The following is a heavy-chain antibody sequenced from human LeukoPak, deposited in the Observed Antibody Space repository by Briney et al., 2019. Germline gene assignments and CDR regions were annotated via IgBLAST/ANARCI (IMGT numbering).Heavy chain of an antibody. J-gene: IGHJ2*01. V-gene: IGHV3-48*03. CDR2: ISSSGSTI. CDR3: ARFPFGELFEPRENWYFDL. CDR1: GFTFSSYE. D-gene: IGHD3-10*01. Sequence: GGSLRLSCAASGFTFSSYEMNWVRQAPGKGLEWVSYISSSGSTIYYADSVKGRFTISRDNSKNMLYLQMNSLRVEDTAVYYCARFPFGELFEPRENWYFDLWGRGTLVTVSS.